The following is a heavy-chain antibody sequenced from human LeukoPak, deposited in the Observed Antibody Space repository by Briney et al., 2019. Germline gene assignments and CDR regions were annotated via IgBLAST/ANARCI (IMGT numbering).Heavy chain of an antibody. Sequence: GGSLRLSCAASGFTLSSYGIHWVRQAPGKGLEWVAFIRYDGSNKYYADSVKGRFTISRDNSKNTLYLQMNSLRAEDTAVYYCAKAHFVDERVPAATPADYWGQGTLVTVSS. D-gene: IGHD2-2*01. V-gene: IGHV3-30*02. CDR1: GFTLSSYG. J-gene: IGHJ4*02. CDR3: AKAHFVDERVPAATPADY. CDR2: IRYDGSNK.